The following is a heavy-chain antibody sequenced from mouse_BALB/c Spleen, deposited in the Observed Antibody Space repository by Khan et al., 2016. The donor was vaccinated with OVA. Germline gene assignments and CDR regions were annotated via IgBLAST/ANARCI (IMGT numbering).Heavy chain of an antibody. CDR1: GFDFSRYW. J-gene: IGHJ3*01. Sequence: EVKLLESGGGLVQPGGSLKLSCAASGFDFSRYWMSWVRQAPGKGLEWIGEINPDSSTINYTPSLKDKFIISRDNAKNTLYLQMSKVRSEDTALYYCARPVVTMITTPWFAYWGQGTLVTVSA. V-gene: IGHV4-1*02. D-gene: IGHD2-4*01. CDR3: ARPVVTMITTPWFAY. CDR2: INPDSSTI.